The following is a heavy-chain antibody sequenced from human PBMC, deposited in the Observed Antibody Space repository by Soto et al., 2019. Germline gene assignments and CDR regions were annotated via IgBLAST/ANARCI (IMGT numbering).Heavy chain of an antibody. CDR2: ISAYNGNT. CDR3: ARESIVVVTAPYIDY. D-gene: IGHD2-21*02. V-gene: IGHV1-18*01. Sequence: ASVKVSCKTSGYTFSNYGISWVRQAPGQGLEWMGWISAYNGNTNYAQKLQGRVTMTTDTSTSTAYMELRSLRSDDTAVYYCARESIVVVTAPYIDYWGQGTLVTVSS. J-gene: IGHJ4*02. CDR1: GYTFSNYG.